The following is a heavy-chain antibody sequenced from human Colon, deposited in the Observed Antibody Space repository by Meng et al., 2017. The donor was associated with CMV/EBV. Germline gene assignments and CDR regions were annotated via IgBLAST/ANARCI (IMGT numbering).Heavy chain of an antibody. Sequence: GESLKISCTASGFTIDWHAMYWVRQAPGKGLEWVATIWYDGTKKYYADPVKGRFTISRDNSKNMQFLEMNSLRDEDTAVYFCATGGGTEAAAAGVFDFWGQGTLVTVSS. V-gene: IGHV3-33*07. CDR2: IWYDGTKK. CDR3: ATGGGTEAAAAGVFDF. J-gene: IGHJ4*02. CDR1: GFTIDWHA. D-gene: IGHD6-25*01.